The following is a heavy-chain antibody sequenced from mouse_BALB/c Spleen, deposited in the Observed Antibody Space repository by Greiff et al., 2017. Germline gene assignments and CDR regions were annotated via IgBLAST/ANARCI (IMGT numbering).Heavy chain of an antibody. CDR1: GFTFSSYT. V-gene: IGHV5-12-2*01. D-gene: IGHD2-14*01. CDR2: ISNGGGST. Sequence: EVMVVESGGGLVKPGGSLKLSCAASGFTFSSYTMSWVRQTPEKRLEWVAYISNGGGSTYYPDTVKGRFTISRDNAKNTLYLQMSSLKSEDTAMYYCARLIGTTIRAYFDYWGQGTTLTVSS. J-gene: IGHJ2*01. CDR3: ARLIGTTIRAYFDY.